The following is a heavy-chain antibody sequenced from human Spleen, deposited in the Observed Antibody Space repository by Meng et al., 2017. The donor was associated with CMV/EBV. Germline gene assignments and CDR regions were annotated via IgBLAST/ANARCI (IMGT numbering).Heavy chain of an antibody. CDR3: ARDLEYCGRTSCFEDCFDP. CDR1: GYTFTNYG. CDR2: ISPYDGP. J-gene: IGHJ5*02. Sequence: DSVKVSCKASGYTFTNYGISWVRQAPGRGLEWIGWISPYDGPNYARNLRGRVTLTTDTSTTTAYMELRSLRSDDTAVYYCARDLEYCGRTSCFEDCFDPWGQGTLVTVSS. V-gene: IGHV1-18*01. D-gene: IGHD2-2*01.